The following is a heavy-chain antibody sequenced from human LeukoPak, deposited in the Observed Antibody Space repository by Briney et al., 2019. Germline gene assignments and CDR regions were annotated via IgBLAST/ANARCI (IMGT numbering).Heavy chain of an antibody. Sequence: SVKVSCKASGGTFSGYAISWVRQAPGQGLEWMGRIIPILGIANYAQKFQGRVTITADKSTSTAYMELSSLRSEDTAVYYCATVVVAATLGSYFDYWGQGTLVTVSS. CDR1: GGTFSGYA. J-gene: IGHJ4*02. D-gene: IGHD2-15*01. V-gene: IGHV1-69*04. CDR2: IIPILGIA. CDR3: ATVVVAATLGSYFDY.